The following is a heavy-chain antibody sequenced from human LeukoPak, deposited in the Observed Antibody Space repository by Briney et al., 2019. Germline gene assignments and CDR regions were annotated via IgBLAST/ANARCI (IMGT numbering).Heavy chain of an antibody. CDR3: ARALYDTSGYYYGDFDY. Sequence: GGSLRLSCAASGFTFSTYAMHWVPQAPGKGLEYVSAINSDGSSTYYANSVKGRFTISRDNSKNTLYLQMGSLRADDMAVYYCARALYDTSGYYYGDFDYWGQGTLVTVSS. J-gene: IGHJ4*02. V-gene: IGHV3-64*01. CDR1: GFTFSTYA. D-gene: IGHD3-22*01. CDR2: INSDGSST.